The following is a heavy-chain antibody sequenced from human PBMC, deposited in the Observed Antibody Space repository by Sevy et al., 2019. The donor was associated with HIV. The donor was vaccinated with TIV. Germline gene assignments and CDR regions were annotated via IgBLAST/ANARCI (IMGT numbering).Heavy chain of an antibody. D-gene: IGHD4-17*01. Sequence: ASVKVSCKASGYTFSSYDINWVRQATGQGLEWMGWMNPNRGNTGYAQKFQGRVTITRNTSISTAYMELSSLRSEDTAVYYCAGWCYGDYVGAFEIWGQGTMVTVSS. CDR3: AGWCYGDYVGAFEI. J-gene: IGHJ3*02. V-gene: IGHV1-8*03. CDR1: GYTFSSYD. CDR2: MNPNRGNT.